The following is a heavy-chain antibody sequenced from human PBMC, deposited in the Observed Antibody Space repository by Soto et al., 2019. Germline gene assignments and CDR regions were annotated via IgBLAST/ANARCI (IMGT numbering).Heavy chain of an antibody. Sequence: SVKVSCKASGGTFSSYTISWVRQAPGQGLEWMGRIIPILGIANYAQKFQGRVTITADKSTSTAYMELSSLRSEDTAVYYCASHYGDTRGIDSWGQGTLVTVSS. J-gene: IGHJ4*02. CDR3: ASHYGDTRGIDS. CDR2: IIPILGIA. V-gene: IGHV1-69*02. CDR1: GGTFSSYT. D-gene: IGHD4-17*01.